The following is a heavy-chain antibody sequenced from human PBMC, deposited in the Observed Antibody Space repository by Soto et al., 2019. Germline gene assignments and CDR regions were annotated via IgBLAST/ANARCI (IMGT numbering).Heavy chain of an antibody. J-gene: IGHJ6*02. CDR1: GFTFSSYW. CDR3: XXXXXXXXXWDV. CDR2: IKQDGSEE. Sequence: EVQLVESGGGLVQPGGSLRLSCVDSGFTFSSYWMSWVRQAPVKGLEWVGNIKQDGSEENYVDSVKGRFTISRDNAKNSMYLQMNSLRVEDXAXXXXXXXXXXXXXWDVWGQGTTVVVSS. V-gene: IGHV3-7*01.